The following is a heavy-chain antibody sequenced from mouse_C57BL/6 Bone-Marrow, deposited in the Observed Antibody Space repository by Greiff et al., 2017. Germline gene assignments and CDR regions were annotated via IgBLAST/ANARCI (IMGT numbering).Heavy chain of an antibody. V-gene: IGHV5-17*01. J-gene: IGHJ3*01. CDR2: ISSGSSTI. Sequence: EVQRVESGGGLVKPGGSLKLSCAASGFTFSDYGMHWVRQAPEKGLEWVAYISSGSSTIYYADTVKGRFTISRDNAKNTLFLQMTSLRSEDTAMYYCAREDGYQAWFAYWGQGTLVTVSA. CDR3: AREDGYQAWFAY. CDR1: GFTFSDYG. D-gene: IGHD2-3*01.